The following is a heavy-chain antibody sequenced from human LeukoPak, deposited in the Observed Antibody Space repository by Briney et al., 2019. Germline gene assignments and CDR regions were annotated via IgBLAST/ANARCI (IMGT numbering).Heavy chain of an antibody. D-gene: IGHD3-16*01. V-gene: IGHV3-66*01. Sequence: GSLRLSCAASGLTVSSNYMSWVRQAPGKGLEWVSVIYSSGSTYYADSVKGRFTISRDNSKNTLYLQMNSLRVEDTAVYYCARWGSLNVDYWGQGTLVTVSS. J-gene: IGHJ4*02. CDR2: IYSSGST. CDR3: ARWGSLNVDY. CDR1: GLTVSSNY.